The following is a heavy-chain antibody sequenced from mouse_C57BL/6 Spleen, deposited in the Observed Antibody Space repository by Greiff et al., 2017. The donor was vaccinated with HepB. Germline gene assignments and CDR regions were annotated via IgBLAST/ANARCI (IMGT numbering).Heavy chain of an antibody. Sequence: EVKLVESGAELVKPGASVKLSCTASGFNIKDYYMHWVKQRTEQGLEWIGRIDPEDGETKYAPKFQGKATITADTSSNTAYLQLSSLTSEDTAVYYCASITTVVGYFDVWGTGTTVTVSS. J-gene: IGHJ1*03. V-gene: IGHV14-2*01. CDR1: GFNIKDYY. CDR2: IDPEDGET. CDR3: ASITTVVGYFDV. D-gene: IGHD1-1*01.